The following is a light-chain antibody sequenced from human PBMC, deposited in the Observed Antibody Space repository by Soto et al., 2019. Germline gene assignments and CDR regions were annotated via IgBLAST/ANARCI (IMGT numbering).Light chain of an antibody. CDR3: QQYGSSPPYT. J-gene: IGKJ2*01. CDR2: GSS. Sequence: EVVLTQSPGTLSLSPGERATLSCSASQSVSTNYLAWYQQKPGQSPKLLIFGSSDRATGIPDRFSGSGSGTDFTLTISSLEPEDFAVDYCQQYGSSPPYTFGQGTKLEIK. V-gene: IGKV3-20*01. CDR1: QSVSTNY.